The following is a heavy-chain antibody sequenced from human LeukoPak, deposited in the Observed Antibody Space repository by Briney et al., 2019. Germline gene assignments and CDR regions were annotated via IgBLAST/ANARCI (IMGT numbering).Heavy chain of an antibody. CDR3: ARGGLENGYHSNDGFDI. V-gene: IGHV4-59*01. CDR2: IYYSGST. D-gene: IGHD3-22*01. Sequence: SETLSLTCTVSGGSISGYYWSWIRQPPGKGLEWIGYIYYSGSTKYNPSLKSRVTMSVDTSRNQFSLKLSSVTAADTAVYYCARGGLENGYHSNDGFDIWAKGQWSPSLQ. J-gene: IGHJ3*02. CDR1: GGSISGYY.